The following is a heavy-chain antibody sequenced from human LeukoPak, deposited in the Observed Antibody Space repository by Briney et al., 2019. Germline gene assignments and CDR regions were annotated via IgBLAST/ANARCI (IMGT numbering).Heavy chain of an antibody. V-gene: IGHV3-30*18. CDR2: ISYDGDPK. CDR3: AKDVSALTYNASWPGPGF. Sequence: GSLRLSCAASGFTFRTYGMHWGRQAPGKGLEWVAVISYDGDPKFYADSVKGRFTIPRDNSKNTLYLHLNSLRAEDTAIYYCAKDVSALTYNASWPGPGFWGQGTLVSVSS. J-gene: IGHJ4*02. D-gene: IGHD3-10*01. CDR1: GFTFRTYG.